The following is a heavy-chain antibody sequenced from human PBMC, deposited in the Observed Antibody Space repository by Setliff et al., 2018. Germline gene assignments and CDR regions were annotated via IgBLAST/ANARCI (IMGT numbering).Heavy chain of an antibody. CDR2: IIPIFGTA. Sequence: GASVKVSCKASGGTFSSYAISWVRQAPGQGLEWMGGIIPIFGTANYAQKFQGRVTITTDKSTNTVNMELSSLRSEDAAVYYCARVGFRGVMSAYFDFWGQGTQVTVSS. CDR3: ARVGFRGVMSAYFDF. J-gene: IGHJ4*02. D-gene: IGHD3-10*01. CDR1: GGTFSSYA. V-gene: IGHV1-69*05.